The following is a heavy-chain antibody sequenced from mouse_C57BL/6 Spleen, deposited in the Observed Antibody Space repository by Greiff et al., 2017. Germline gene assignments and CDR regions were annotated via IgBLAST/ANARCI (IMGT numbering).Heavy chain of an antibody. CDR2: ISDGGSYT. D-gene: IGHD2-5*01. V-gene: IGHV5-4*01. CDR3: AREYSNEAWFAD. CDR1: GFTFSSYA. Sequence: EVKLMESGGGLVKPGGSLKLSCAASGFTFSSYAMSWVRQTPEKRLAWVATISDGGSYTYYPDNVKGRFTISRDNAKNNLYLQISHLKSEDTAMYYCAREYSNEAWFADGGQGTLVTVSA. J-gene: IGHJ3*01.